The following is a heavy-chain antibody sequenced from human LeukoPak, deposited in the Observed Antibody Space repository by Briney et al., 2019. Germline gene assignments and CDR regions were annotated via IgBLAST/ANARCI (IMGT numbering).Heavy chain of an antibody. CDR3: AKDSYANYYYGMDV. Sequence: GGSLRLSCAASGFTFYDYAMHWVRQAPGEGLERVSGISWNGGSIGYADSLKGRFTISRDNAKSSLYLRMNSLRAADTSLYYCAKDSYANYYYGMDVCGQGTTGTVSS. CDR1: GFTFYDYA. CDR2: ISWNGGSI. J-gene: IGHJ6*02. V-gene: IGHV3-9*01. D-gene: IGHD2-2*01.